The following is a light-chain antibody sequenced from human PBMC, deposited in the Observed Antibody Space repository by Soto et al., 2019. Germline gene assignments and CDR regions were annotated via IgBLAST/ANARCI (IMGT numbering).Light chain of an antibody. Sequence: IVMTQSTATLSVSPVERATLSCMASQSVSNNYLAWYKQKPGQAPRLLIYGTSNRATGIPDRLSGSGSGTEFTLTISRMEPEDFAVYYCQQYGSSGTFGQGTKVDIK. CDR3: QQYGSSGT. J-gene: IGKJ1*01. CDR1: QSVSNNY. CDR2: GTS. V-gene: IGKV3-20*01.